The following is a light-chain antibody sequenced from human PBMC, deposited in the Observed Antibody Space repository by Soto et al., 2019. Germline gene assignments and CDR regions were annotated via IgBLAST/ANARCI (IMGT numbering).Light chain of an antibody. Sequence: QYALTQPASVSGSPGQSITISCTGTSSDVGGYDYVSWYQQHPGKAPKLMIYEVSNRPSGVSNRFSGSKSGNTASLTISGLQAEDEADYYCCAYTNINTRVFGGGTKLTVL. J-gene: IGLJ3*02. CDR1: SSDVGGYDY. CDR3: CAYTNINTRV. CDR2: EVS. V-gene: IGLV2-14*01.